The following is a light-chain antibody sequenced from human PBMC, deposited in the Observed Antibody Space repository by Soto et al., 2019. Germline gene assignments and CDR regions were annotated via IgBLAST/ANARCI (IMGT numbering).Light chain of an antibody. J-gene: IGLJ1*01. CDR1: SSDVGGYNY. V-gene: IGLV2-14*01. CDR2: EVS. Sequence: QSALTHPASVSGAPGQSITISCTGTSSDVGGYNYVSWYQQHPGKAPKLMIYEVSNRPSGVSNRFSGSKSGNTASLTISGLQAEDEADYYCSSYTSSTGYVFGTGTKVTVL. CDR3: SSYTSSTGYV.